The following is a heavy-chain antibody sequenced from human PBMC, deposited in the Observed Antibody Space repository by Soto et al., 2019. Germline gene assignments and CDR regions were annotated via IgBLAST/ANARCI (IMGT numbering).Heavy chain of an antibody. Sequence: GGSLRLSCAVSGFRFDGYAMHWVRQAPGKGLEWVSGISWNSGIIGYADSVKGRFTISRDNAENSLYLHMNSLRVEDTALYYCEKDCSASTTGAYFDYWGQGTLVTVSS. J-gene: IGHJ4*02. D-gene: IGHD1-1*01. CDR1: GFRFDGYA. CDR3: EKDCSASTTGAYFDY. CDR2: ISWNSGII. V-gene: IGHV3-9*01.